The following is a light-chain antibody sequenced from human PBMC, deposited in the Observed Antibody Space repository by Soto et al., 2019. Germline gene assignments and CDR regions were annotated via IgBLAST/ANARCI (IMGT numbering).Light chain of an antibody. CDR3: QSYDSSLSGWV. CDR1: SNDIGAGYD. CDR2: GNS. J-gene: IGLJ3*02. Sequence: QCVLTQPPSVSGAPGQRVTISCTGSSNDIGAGYDVHWYQQLPGTAPKLLIYGNSNRPSGVPDRFSGSKSGTSASLAITGLQAEDEADYYCQSYDSSLSGWVFGGGTKLTGL. V-gene: IGLV1-40*01.